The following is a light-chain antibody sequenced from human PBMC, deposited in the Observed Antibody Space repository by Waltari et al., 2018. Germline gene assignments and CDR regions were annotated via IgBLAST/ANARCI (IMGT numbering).Light chain of an antibody. CDR3: HHYYIPPLT. CDR2: WAS. Sequence: DIVMTQSPDFLAVSLGERATINCKSSQSLFSPSNSKTYISWYQQKPGQPPKLLIYWASTRGSGVPDRFSGSGSGTDFTLTISSLQAEDVAVYYCHHYYIPPLTFGQGTRLEIK. CDR1: QSLFSPSNSKTY. J-gene: IGKJ5*01. V-gene: IGKV4-1*01.